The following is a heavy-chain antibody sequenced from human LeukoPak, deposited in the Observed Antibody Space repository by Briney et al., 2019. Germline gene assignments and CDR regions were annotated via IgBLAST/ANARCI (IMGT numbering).Heavy chain of an antibody. CDR3: ARGAAPGIRSWFDP. CDR1: GGSMSSYY. J-gene: IGHJ5*02. CDR2: IYYSGST. Sequence: PSETLSLTCTVSGGSMSSYYWSWIRQPPGKGLEWIGYIYYSGSTNYNPSLKSRVTISVDTSKNQFSLKLSPVTAADTAVYYCARGAAPGIRSWFDPWGQGTLVTVSS. D-gene: IGHD6-13*01. V-gene: IGHV4-59*08.